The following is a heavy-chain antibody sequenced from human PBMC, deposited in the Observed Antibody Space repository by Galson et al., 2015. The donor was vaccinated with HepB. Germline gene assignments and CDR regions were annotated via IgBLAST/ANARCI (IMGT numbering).Heavy chain of an antibody. D-gene: IGHD4-17*01. J-gene: IGHJ4*02. CDR1: GFSLTTSGVG. V-gene: IGHV2-5*02. CDR3: VHTIPSTVTTTPFDY. CDR2: IYWGNDK. Sequence: PALVKPTQTLTLTCTFSGFSLTTSGVGVGWIRQPQGRALEWLALIYWGNDKRYNPYLESRVTITKDTSKNQVVLAMTNMDPVDTATYYCVHTIPSTVTTTPFDYWGQGTLVTVSS.